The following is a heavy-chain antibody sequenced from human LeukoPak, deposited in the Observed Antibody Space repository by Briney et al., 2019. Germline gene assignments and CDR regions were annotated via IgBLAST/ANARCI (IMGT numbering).Heavy chain of an antibody. J-gene: IGHJ4*02. Sequence: SQTLSLTCTVSGGAISSGGYYWSWIRQHPGKGLEWIGYIYYSVSTYYNPSLKSRVTISVDTSENQFSLKLTSVTAADTAVYYCARSPEYYFDYWGQGTLVTVSS. D-gene: IGHD1-14*01. CDR1: GGAISSGGYY. CDR3: ARSPEYYFDY. CDR2: IYYSVST. V-gene: IGHV4-31*03.